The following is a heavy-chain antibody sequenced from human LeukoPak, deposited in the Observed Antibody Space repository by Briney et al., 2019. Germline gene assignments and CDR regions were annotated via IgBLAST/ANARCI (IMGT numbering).Heavy chain of an antibody. D-gene: IGHD2-15*01. CDR2: INHSGST. V-gene: IGHV4-34*01. Sequence: PSETLSLTCAVYGGSFSGYYWSWIRQPPGKGLEWIGEINHSGSTNYNPSLKSRVTISVDTSKNQFSLKLSSVTAADTAVYYCARRLRRLLGGGYYFDYWGQGTLVTVSS. CDR1: GGSFSGYY. CDR3: ARRLRRLLGGGYYFDY. J-gene: IGHJ4*02.